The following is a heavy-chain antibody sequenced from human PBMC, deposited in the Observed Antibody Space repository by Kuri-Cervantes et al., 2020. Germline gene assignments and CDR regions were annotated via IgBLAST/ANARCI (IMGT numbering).Heavy chain of an antibody. Sequence: GGSLRLSCAASGFTFSSYGMHWVRQAPGKGLEWVAVISYDGSNKYYADSVKGRFTISRDNSKNTLYLQMNSLRAEDTAVYYCARGGAKGFKGLDYWGQGILVTVSS. D-gene: IGHD3-10*01. CDR1: GFTFSSYG. CDR2: ISYDGSNK. CDR3: ARGGAKGFKGLDY. J-gene: IGHJ4*02. V-gene: IGHV3-30*03.